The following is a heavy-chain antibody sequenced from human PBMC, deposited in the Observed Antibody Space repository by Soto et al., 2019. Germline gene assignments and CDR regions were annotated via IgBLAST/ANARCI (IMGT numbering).Heavy chain of an antibody. Sequence: QVQLVQSGAEVKKPGSSVKVSCKASGGTFSSYSINWVRQAPGQGLEWMGGIIPIFGTANNAQKFQGRVKITAEESATTVYMELSSLRSEDKAVYYCARAPNILTVKYYFDYWGQGTLVTVSS. J-gene: IGHJ4*02. CDR3: ARAPNILTVKYYFDY. CDR2: IIPIFGTA. D-gene: IGHD3-9*01. CDR1: GGTFSSYS. V-gene: IGHV1-69*01.